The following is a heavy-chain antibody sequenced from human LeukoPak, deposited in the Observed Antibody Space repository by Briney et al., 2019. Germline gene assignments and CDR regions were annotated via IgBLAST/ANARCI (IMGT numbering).Heavy chain of an antibody. V-gene: IGHV3-21*01. Sequence: GGSLRLSCAASGFTFSSYSMNWVRQAPGKGLEWVSSISSSSSYIYYADSVKGRFTISRDNAKNSLYLQMNSLRAEDTAVYYCARGTTVVTPPFDYWGQGTLVTVSS. J-gene: IGHJ4*02. D-gene: IGHD4-23*01. CDR2: ISSSSSYI. CDR1: GFTFSSYS. CDR3: ARGTTVVTPPFDY.